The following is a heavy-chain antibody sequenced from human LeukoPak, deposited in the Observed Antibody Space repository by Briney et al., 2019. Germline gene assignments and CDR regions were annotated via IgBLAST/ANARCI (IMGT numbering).Heavy chain of an antibody. CDR3: ARDMAPAPPQPFDY. D-gene: IGHD1-1*01. J-gene: IGHJ4*02. CDR2: ISSSSSYI. V-gene: IGHV3-21*01. Sequence: GGSLRLSCAASGFTFSSYSMNWVRQAPGKGLEWVSSISSSSSYIYYADSVKGRFTISRDNAKNSLYLQMNSLRAEDTAVYYCARDMAPAPPQPFDYWGQGTLVTVSS. CDR1: GFTFSSYS.